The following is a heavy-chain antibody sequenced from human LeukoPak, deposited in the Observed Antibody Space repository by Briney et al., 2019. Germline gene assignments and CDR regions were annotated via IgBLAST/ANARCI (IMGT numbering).Heavy chain of an antibody. CDR1: GGSISSSNW. J-gene: IGHJ4*02. V-gene: IGHV4-4*02. CDR3: ARGGSGWYVGY. CDR2: IYHSGST. Sequence: SETLSLTCAVSGGSISSSNWWSWVRQPPGKGLEWIGEIYHSGSTNYNPSLKSRVPISVDKSKNQFSLKLSSVAAADTAVYYCARGGSGWYVGYWGQGTLVTVSS. D-gene: IGHD6-19*01.